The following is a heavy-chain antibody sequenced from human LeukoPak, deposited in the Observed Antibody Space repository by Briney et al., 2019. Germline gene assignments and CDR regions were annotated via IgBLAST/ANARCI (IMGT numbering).Heavy chain of an antibody. CDR1: GFTFYNYA. CDR3: AKGTLYYGSGSYPRY. CDR2: ISDSGGST. J-gene: IGHJ4*02. V-gene: IGHV3-23*01. Sequence: GGTLRLSCAASGFTFYNYAMSWVRQAPGKGLEWVSTISDSGGSTYYADSVKGRFTISRDNSKNTLYLQMNSLRAEDTAVYYCAKGTLYYGSGSYPRYWGQGTLVTVSS. D-gene: IGHD3-10*01.